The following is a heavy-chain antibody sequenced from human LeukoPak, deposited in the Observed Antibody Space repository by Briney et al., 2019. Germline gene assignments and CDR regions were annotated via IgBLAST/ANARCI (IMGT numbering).Heavy chain of an antibody. CDR3: AKGMLNYGGAFDI. J-gene: IGHJ3*02. CDR2: ISGSGGST. V-gene: IGHV3-23*01. D-gene: IGHD1-7*01. CDR1: GFTFSSYA. Sequence: GGSLRLSCAASGFTFSSYAMSWVRQAPGKGLEWVSAISGSGGSTYYAASVKGRFTISRDNSKNTLYLQMNSLRAEDTAVYYCAKGMLNYGGAFDIWGQGTMVTVSS.